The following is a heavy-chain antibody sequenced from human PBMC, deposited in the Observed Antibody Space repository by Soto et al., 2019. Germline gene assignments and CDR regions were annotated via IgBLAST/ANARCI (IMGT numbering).Heavy chain of an antibody. CDR1: GFSFRTYG. V-gene: IGHV3-33*01. D-gene: IGHD1-1*01. CDR2: IRPK. CDR3: ARDDAFGNENAFDL. J-gene: IGHJ3*01. Sequence: QVQLVESGGGLVQPGTSLRLSCAVSGFSFRTYGFHWVRQHPGKGLEWVAVIRPKGHSDSVEGRFTFSSDNSKDTLYLQMKNLRDEDTDVYYCARDDAFGNENAFDLRGQGTMVTVS.